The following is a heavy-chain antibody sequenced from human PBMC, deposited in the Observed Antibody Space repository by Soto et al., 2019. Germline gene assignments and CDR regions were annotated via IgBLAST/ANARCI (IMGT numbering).Heavy chain of an antibody. D-gene: IGHD3-10*01. CDR1: GDTFKNCV. CDR3: AAELGFGKLSVG. J-gene: IGHJ6*01. CDR2: IIPLFGTT. V-gene: IGHV1-69*01. Sequence: QVQVVQSGVEVRRPGSSVKVSCKASGDTFKNCVISWVRQAPGQGLEWMGGIIPLFGTTDFAQRFQGRLTSKTDESTTTAYMDMSRLRAEDTATYYCAAELGFGKLSVGWGQGTTVIVSS.